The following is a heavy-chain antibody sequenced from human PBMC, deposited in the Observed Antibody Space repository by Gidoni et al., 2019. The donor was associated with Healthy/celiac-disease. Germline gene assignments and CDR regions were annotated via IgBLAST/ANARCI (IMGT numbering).Heavy chain of an antibody. V-gene: IGHV3-23*01. J-gene: IGHJ5*02. CDR2: ISGSGGST. CDR3: AKDVGDSSGYYYVPIDP. Sequence: EVQLLEPGGGLVQPGGSLRLSCAAYGFTFSSHAMSWVRQAPGKGLEWVSAISGSGGSTYYADSVKGRFTISRDNSKNTLYLQMNSLRAEDTAVYYCAKDVGDSSGYYYVPIDPWGQGTLVTVSS. D-gene: IGHD3-22*01. CDR1: GFTFSSHA.